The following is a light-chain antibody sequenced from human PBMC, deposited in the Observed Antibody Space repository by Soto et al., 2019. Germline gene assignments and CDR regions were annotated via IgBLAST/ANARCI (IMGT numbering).Light chain of an antibody. J-gene: IGKJ1*01. Sequence: DIQMTQSPSSLSASXXDRVTITCRASQGIRNDLGWYQQKPGKAPKXXIYDASSLESGVPSRFSGSGSGTDFTLTISSLQSEDFAVYYCQQYDNWPWTFGQGTKVDIK. CDR2: DAS. CDR1: QGIRND. CDR3: QQYDNWPWT. V-gene: IGKV1-17*01.